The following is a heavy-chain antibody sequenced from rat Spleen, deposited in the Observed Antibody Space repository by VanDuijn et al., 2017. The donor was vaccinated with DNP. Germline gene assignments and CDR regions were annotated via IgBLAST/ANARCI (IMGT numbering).Heavy chain of an antibody. D-gene: IGHD4-3*01. V-gene: IGHV5-22*01. CDR3: ARWNSGYYAMDA. Sequence: EVQLVESGGGLVQPGRSLKLSCAASGFTFSDYYMAWVRQAPTKGLEWVAYISYDGGSTYHGDSVKGRVTISRDNEKSTLYLQMNSLRSEYMATYYCARWNSGYYAMDAWGQGSSVTVSS. CDR1: GFTFSDYY. J-gene: IGHJ4*01. CDR2: ISYDGGST.